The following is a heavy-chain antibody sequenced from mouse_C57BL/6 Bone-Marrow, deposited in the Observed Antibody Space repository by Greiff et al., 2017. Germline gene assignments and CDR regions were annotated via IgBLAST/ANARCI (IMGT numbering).Heavy chain of an antibody. J-gene: IGHJ2*01. CDR1: GYSITSGYY. CDR3: AREPTYYYGSGGYFDY. Sequence: EVQLQESGPGLVKPSQSLSLTCSVTGYSITSGYYWNWIRQFPGNKLEWMGYISYDGSNNYNPSLKNRISITRDTSKNQFFLKLNSVTTEDTATYYCAREPTYYYGSGGYFDYWGQGTTLTVSS. D-gene: IGHD1-1*01. V-gene: IGHV3-6*01. CDR2: ISYDGSN.